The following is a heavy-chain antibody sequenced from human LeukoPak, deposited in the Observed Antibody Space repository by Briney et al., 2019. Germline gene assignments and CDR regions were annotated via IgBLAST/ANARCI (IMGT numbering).Heavy chain of an antibody. V-gene: IGHV3-7*01. Sequence: GGSLRLSCAPSGYTFSIYWTNCVRQAPGKGLECVASIKQDGSGTYYMESVQRRFKVSRDNYKNFLYLQLSSLRAEDTAVYDSTRVHSGRPSLVYWGGGTVVTVSS. CDR3: TRVHSGRPSLVY. D-gene: IGHD1-26*01. CDR2: IKQDGSGT. J-gene: IGHJ4*02. CDR1: GYTFSIYW.